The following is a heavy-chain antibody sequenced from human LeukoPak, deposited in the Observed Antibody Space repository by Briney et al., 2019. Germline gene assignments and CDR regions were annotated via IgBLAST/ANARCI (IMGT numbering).Heavy chain of an antibody. CDR3: ARDHRLRNPVDY. Sequence: ASVKVSCKASGYTFTGYYMHWVRQAPGQGLDWMGWINPNSGGTNYAQKFQGRVTMTRDTSISTAYMELSRLRSDDTAVYYCARDHRLRNPVDYWGQGTLVTVSS. V-gene: IGHV1-2*02. CDR1: GYTFTGYY. J-gene: IGHJ4*02. CDR2: INPNSGGT. D-gene: IGHD1-14*01.